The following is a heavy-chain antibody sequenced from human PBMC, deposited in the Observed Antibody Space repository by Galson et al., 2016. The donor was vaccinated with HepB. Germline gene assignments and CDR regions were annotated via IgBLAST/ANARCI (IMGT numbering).Heavy chain of an antibody. Sequence: SLRLSCAASGFTFSSYSMNWVRQAPGKGLEWVSYISSSSSTIYYADPVKGRFTISRENAKNSLYLQMNSLRDEDTAVYYCARGTYYYYYGMDVWGQGTTVTVSS. V-gene: IGHV3-48*02. D-gene: IGHD1-1*01. CDR2: ISSSSSTI. CDR3: ARGTYYYYYGMDV. J-gene: IGHJ6*02. CDR1: GFTFSSYS.